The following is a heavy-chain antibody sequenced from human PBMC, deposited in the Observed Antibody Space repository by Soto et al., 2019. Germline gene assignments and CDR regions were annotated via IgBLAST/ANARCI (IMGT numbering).Heavy chain of an antibody. CDR1: GFTFSSYA. CDR3: AKDRFQWLVLGGGGMDV. V-gene: IGHV3-23*01. Sequence: EVQLLESGGGLVQPGGSLRLSCAASGFTFSSYAMSWVRQAPGKGLEWVSAISGSGGSTYYADYVKGRFTISGDNSKNPLYLQMNSLRAEDTAVYYCAKDRFQWLVLGGGGMDVWGRGTTVTVSS. CDR2: ISGSGGST. D-gene: IGHD6-19*01. J-gene: IGHJ6*02.